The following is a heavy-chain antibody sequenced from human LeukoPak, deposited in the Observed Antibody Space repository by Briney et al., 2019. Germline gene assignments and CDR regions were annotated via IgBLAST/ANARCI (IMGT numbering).Heavy chain of an antibody. CDR2: IYASGGST. CDR3: AKGSGSGWYGWFAP. CDR1: GFTFSSYA. V-gene: IGHV3-23*01. Sequence: PGGSLRLSCAASGFTFSSYAMSWVRQAPGKGLEWGSSIYASGGSTYYADSVKDRFTISRDNSKTTFYLQMNSLRADGTAVYYCAKGSGSGWYGWFAPWGQGTLVTVSS. J-gene: IGHJ5*02. D-gene: IGHD6-19*01.